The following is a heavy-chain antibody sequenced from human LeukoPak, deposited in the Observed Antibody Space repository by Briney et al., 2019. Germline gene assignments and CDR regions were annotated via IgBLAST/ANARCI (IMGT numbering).Heavy chain of an antibody. CDR1: GGSISSYY. Sequence: SETLSLTCTVSGGSISSYYWSWIRQPPGKGLEWIGYIYTSGSTNYNPSLKSRVTISVDTSKNQFSLKLSSVTAADTAVYYCARHDPDWNSGASDIWGQGTMVTVSS. D-gene: IGHD1-7*01. V-gene: IGHV4-4*09. J-gene: IGHJ3*02. CDR3: ARHDPDWNSGASDI. CDR2: IYTSGST.